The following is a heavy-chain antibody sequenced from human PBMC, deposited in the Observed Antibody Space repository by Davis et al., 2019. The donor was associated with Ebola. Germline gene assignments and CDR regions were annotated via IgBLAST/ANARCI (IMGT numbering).Heavy chain of an antibody. CDR2: ISYDGSNK. J-gene: IGHJ4*02. D-gene: IGHD5-18*01. CDR1: GFTFSSYG. V-gene: IGHV3-30*19. CDR3: ARDSGYSYVSVFDY. Sequence: GESLKISCAASGFTFSSYGMHWVRQAPGKGLEWVAVISYDGSNKYYADSVKGRFTISRDNSKNTLYLQMNSLRAEDTAVYYCARDSGYSYVSVFDYWGQGTLVTVSS.